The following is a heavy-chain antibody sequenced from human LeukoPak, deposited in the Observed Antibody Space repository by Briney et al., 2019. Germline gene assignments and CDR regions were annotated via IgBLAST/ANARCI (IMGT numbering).Heavy chain of an antibody. V-gene: IGHV3-21*01. D-gene: IGHD4-17*01. Sequence: ETLSLTCAVYGGSFSGYYWSWIRQPPGKGLEWVSSISSSSSYIYYADSVKGRFTISRDNAKNSLYLQMNSLRAEDTAVYYCARDDSTDYGFDYWGQGTLVTVSS. CDR1: GGSFSGYY. J-gene: IGHJ4*02. CDR2: ISSSSSYI. CDR3: ARDDSTDYGFDY.